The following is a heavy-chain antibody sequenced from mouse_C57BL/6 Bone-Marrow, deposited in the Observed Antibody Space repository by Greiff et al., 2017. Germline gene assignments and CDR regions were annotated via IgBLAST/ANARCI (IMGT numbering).Heavy chain of an antibody. D-gene: IGHD2-3*01. V-gene: IGHV1-58*01. J-gene: IGHJ1*03. Sequence: EVKLMESGAELVRPGSSVKMSCKTSGYTFTSYGINWVKQRPGQGLEWIGYIYIGNGYTEYNEKFKGKATLTSDTSSSTAYMQLSSLTSEDSAIYFCARPIYDGYYWYFDVWGTGTTVTVSS. CDR1: GYTFTSYG. CDR2: IYIGNGYT. CDR3: ARPIYDGYYWYFDV.